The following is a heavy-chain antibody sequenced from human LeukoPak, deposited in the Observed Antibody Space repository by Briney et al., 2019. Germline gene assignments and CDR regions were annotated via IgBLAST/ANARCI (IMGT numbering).Heavy chain of an antibody. D-gene: IGHD3-3*01. CDR3: ASLVLEWLFSPSDY. Sequence: PGGSLRLSCAASGFTFSIYWRSWVRQAPGKGLEWVSAISGSGGSTYYADPVKGRFTISRDNPKNTLYLQMNSLRAEDTAVYYCASLVLEWLFSPSDYWGQGTLVTVSS. V-gene: IGHV3-23*01. CDR2: ISGSGGST. J-gene: IGHJ4*02. CDR1: GFTFSIYW.